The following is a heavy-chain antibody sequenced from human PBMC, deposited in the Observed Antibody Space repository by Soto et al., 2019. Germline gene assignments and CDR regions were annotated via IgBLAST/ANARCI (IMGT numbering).Heavy chain of an antibody. Sequence: GGSLRLSCAASEFTFSSYGMHWVRQAPGKGLEWVAVIWYDGSKKYYADSVKGRFTISRDNSKNTLYLQMNSLRAEDTAVYYCARDGVGAPTFFGSLDYWGQGTLLPVSS. J-gene: IGHJ4*02. CDR2: IWYDGSKK. CDR1: EFTFSSYG. D-gene: IGHD1-26*01. CDR3: ARDGVGAPTFFGSLDY. V-gene: IGHV3-33*01.